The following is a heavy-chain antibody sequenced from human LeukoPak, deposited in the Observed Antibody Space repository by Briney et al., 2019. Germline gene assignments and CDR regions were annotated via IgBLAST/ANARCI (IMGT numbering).Heavy chain of an antibody. CDR1: GGSISSSSYY. CDR2: IYYSGST. Sequence: SETLSLTCTVSGGSISSSSYYWGWIRQPPGKGLEWIGSIYYSGSTYYNPSLKSRVTISVDTSKNQFSLKLSSVTAADTAVYYCARDRSHYDILTGYLLGRFDPWGQGTLVTVSS. J-gene: IGHJ5*02. V-gene: IGHV4-39*07. D-gene: IGHD3-9*01. CDR3: ARDRSHYDILTGYLLGRFDP.